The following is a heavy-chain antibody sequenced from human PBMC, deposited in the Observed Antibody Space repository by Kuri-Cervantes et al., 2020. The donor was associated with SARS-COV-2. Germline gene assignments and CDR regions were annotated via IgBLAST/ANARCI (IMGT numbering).Heavy chain of an antibody. J-gene: IGHJ6*02. CDR3: ARDTFDSSGLSYYGMDV. Sequence: GESLKISCAASGFTFSSYAMHWVRQAPGKGLEWVAVISYDGSNKYYADSVKGRFTISRDNSKNTLYLQMNSLRAEDTAVYYCARDTFDSSGLSYYGMDVWGQGTTVTVSS. CDR1: GFTFSSYA. CDR2: ISYDGSNK. V-gene: IGHV3-30*07. D-gene: IGHD3-22*01.